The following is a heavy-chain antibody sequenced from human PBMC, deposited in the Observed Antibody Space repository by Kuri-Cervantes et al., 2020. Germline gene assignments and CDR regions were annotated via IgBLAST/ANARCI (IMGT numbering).Heavy chain of an antibody. CDR2: FDPEDGET. J-gene: IGHJ3*02. D-gene: IGHD1-20*01. CDR3: ATAVTGLSPGHDAFDI. V-gene: IGHV1-24*01. CDR1: GYTLTELS. Sequence: ASVKVSCKVSGYTLTELSMHWVRQAPGKGLEWMGGFDPEDGETICAQKFQGRVTMTEDTSTDTAYMELSSLRSEDTAVYYCATAVTGLSPGHDAFDIWGQGTMVTVSS.